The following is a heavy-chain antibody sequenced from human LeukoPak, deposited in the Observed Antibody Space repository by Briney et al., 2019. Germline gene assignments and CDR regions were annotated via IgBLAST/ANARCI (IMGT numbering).Heavy chain of an antibody. CDR1: GFTFSSYA. Sequence: GALRLSCAASGFTFSSYAMSWVRQAPGKGLEGVSAISGSGGSTYYADSVKGRFTISRDNSKNTLYLQMNSLRAEDTAVYYCAKTRYNWNDGYFDYWGQGTLVTVSS. J-gene: IGHJ4*02. CDR2: ISGSGGST. V-gene: IGHV3-23*01. CDR3: AKTRYNWNDGYFDY. D-gene: IGHD1-20*01.